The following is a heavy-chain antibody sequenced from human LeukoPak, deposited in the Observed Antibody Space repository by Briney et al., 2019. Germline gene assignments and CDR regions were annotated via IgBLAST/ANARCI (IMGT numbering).Heavy chain of an antibody. J-gene: IGHJ3*02. D-gene: IGHD5-18*01. CDR2: IYTSGST. V-gene: IGHV4-4*07. CDR1: GGSISSYY. Sequence: PSETLSLTCTVSGGSISSYYWSWIRQPAGKGLEWIGRIYTSGSTNYNPSLKSRVTMSVDTSKNQFSLKLSSVTAADTAVYYCARDHKIPGIQLWFYAFEIWGQGTMVTVSS. CDR3: ARDHKIPGIQLWFYAFEI.